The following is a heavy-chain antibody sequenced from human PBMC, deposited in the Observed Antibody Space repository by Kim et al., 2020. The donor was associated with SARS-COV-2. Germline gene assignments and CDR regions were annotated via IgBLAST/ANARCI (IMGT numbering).Heavy chain of an antibody. D-gene: IGHD3-3*01. J-gene: IGHJ1*01. Sequence: GGSLRLSCSASGFAFSDYAMNWVRQAPGKGLEWVSTITGGATGTYYADSVKGRFTISRDNSYNTLYLQLNSLRTEDTAIYYCATFTLSHPSGVFGHWAQG. CDR2: ITGGATGT. CDR1: GFAFSDYA. V-gene: IGHV3-23*01. CDR3: ATFTLSHPSGVFGH.